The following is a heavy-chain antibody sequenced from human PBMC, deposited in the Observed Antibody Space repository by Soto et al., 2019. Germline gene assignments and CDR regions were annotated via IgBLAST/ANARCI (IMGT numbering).Heavy chain of an antibody. Sequence: QVQLVQSGAEVKKPGSSLKVSCKTSGVTFSTSGISWVRQGPGQGLEWMGGIIPLFGTPKYARKFQGRVSITADESATTTYMALSGLRSDDTAVYYCARVSPSISGGGSCYRLDSYFDSWGQGSLVVVSS. CDR3: ARVSPSISGGGSCYRLDSYFDS. J-gene: IGHJ4*03. V-gene: IGHV1-69*01. CDR2: IIPLFGTP. D-gene: IGHD2-15*01. CDR1: GVTFSTSG.